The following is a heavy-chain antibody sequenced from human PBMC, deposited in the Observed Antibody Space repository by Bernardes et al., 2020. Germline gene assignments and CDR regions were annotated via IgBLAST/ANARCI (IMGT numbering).Heavy chain of an antibody. V-gene: IGHV3-21*01. Sequence: GSLRLSCAASGFTFSSYSMNWVRQAPGKGLEWVSSISSSSSYIYYADSVKGRFTISRDNAKNSLYLQMNSLRAEDTAVYYCARSGFVGWLQSGCIDYWGQGTLVTVSS. CDR2: ISSSSSYI. J-gene: IGHJ4*02. D-gene: IGHD5-12*01. CDR3: ARSGFVGWLQSGCIDY. CDR1: GFTFSSYS.